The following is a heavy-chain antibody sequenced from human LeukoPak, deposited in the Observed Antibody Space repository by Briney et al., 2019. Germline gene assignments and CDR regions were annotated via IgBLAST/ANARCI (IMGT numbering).Heavy chain of an antibody. Sequence: SETLSLTCAVSGGSISSGGYSWSWIRQPPGKGLEWIGYIYHSGSTYYNPSLKSRVTISVDRSKNQFSLQLKSVTPGDTAVYFCTRGRAASGQYVFDNWGQGTLVTVSS. CDR1: GGSISSGGYS. D-gene: IGHD6-13*01. CDR3: TRGRAASGQYVFDN. CDR2: IYHSGST. J-gene: IGHJ4*02. V-gene: IGHV4-30-2*01.